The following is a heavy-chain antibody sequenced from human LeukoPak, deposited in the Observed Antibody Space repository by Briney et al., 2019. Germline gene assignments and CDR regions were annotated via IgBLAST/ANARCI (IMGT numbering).Heavy chain of an antibody. D-gene: IGHD2-2*01. CDR1: GYTFTSYD. Sequence: VASVKVSCKASGYTFTSYDINWVRQATGQGLEWMGWMNPNSGNTGYAQKFQGRVTITRNTSISTAYMELSSLRSEDTAVYYCAREGSSTDYYYYMDVWGKGTTVTISS. CDR2: MNPNSGNT. V-gene: IGHV1-8*03. J-gene: IGHJ6*03. CDR3: AREGSSTDYYYYMDV.